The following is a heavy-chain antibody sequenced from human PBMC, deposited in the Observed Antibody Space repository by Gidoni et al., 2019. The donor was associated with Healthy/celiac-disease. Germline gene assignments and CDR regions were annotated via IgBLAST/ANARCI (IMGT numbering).Heavy chain of an antibody. CDR3: ARVSAFYYYGMDV. Sequence: QVHLLQSGAEVQKPGSSVKVSCKASGGTFSSYAIRWVLQAPGQGLEWMGGIIPIFGTANYAQKFQGRVTITADESTSTAYMELSSLRSEDTAVYYCARVSAFYYYGMDVWGQGTTVTVSS. V-gene: IGHV1-69*01. J-gene: IGHJ6*02. CDR1: GGTFSSYA. CDR2: IIPIFGTA.